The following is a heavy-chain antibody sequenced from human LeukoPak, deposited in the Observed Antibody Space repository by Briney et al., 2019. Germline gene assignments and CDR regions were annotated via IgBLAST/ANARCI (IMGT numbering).Heavy chain of an antibody. Sequence: GESLKISCKGSGYSFTSYWIGWVRQMPGKGLEWMGIIYPDDSDTRYSPSFQGQVTSSADKSISTAYLQWSSLKASDTAMYYCARGSSIAAAGELNWFDPWGQGTLVTVSS. J-gene: IGHJ5*02. CDR2: IYPDDSDT. CDR1: GYSFTSYW. CDR3: ARGSSIAAAGELNWFDP. D-gene: IGHD6-13*01. V-gene: IGHV5-51*01.